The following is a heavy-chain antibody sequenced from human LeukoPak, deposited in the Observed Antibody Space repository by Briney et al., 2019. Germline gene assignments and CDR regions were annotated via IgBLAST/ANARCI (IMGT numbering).Heavy chain of an antibody. V-gene: IGHV3-33*06. D-gene: IGHD3-3*01. J-gene: IGHJ6*03. Sequence: GRSLRLSCAASGFTFSSYAMSWVRQAPGKGLEWVSVIWYGGSSKYYADSVKGRFTISRDNSKNTLYLQMNSLRAEDTAVYYCAESAIFGGSLARNYYYYYIDVWGKGTTVTVSS. CDR1: GFTFSSYA. CDR2: IWYGGSSK. CDR3: AESAIFGGSLARNYYYYYIDV.